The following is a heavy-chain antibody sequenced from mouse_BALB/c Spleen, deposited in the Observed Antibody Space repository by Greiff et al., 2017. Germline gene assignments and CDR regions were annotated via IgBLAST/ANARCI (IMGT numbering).Heavy chain of an antibody. V-gene: IGHV1S41*01. J-gene: IGHJ2*01. CDR2: IAPGSGST. CDR3: ARRDYGNYLRDY. D-gene: IGHD2-1*01. CDR1: GYTFTSYW. Sequence: DLVKPGASVKLSCKASGYTFTSYWINWIKQRPGQGLEWIGRIAPGSGSTYYNEMFKGKATLTVDTSSSTAYIQLSSLSSEDSAVYFCARRDYGNYLRDYWGQGTTLTVSS.